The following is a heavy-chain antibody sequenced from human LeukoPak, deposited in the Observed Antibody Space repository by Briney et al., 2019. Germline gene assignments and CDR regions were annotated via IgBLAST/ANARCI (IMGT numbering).Heavy chain of an antibody. D-gene: IGHD3-3*01. CDR2: INQDGSEK. Sequence: PGGSLRLSCAASGFTFSTYWMNCVRQAPGKGLEWVANINQDGSEKYYVDSVKGRFTLSRDSAKNSLYLQMNSLRAEDTAVYYCARAEWSNWYFDLWGRGTLVTVSS. V-gene: IGHV3-7*03. CDR1: GFTFSTYW. J-gene: IGHJ2*01. CDR3: ARAEWSNWYFDL.